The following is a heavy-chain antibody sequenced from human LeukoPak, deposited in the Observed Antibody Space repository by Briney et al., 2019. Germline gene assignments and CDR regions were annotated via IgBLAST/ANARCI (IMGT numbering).Heavy chain of an antibody. CDR2: IYYSGST. CDR3: ARDGGYSGYFDY. Sequence: SETLSLTCTVSGVSVSSGSYYWSWIRQPPGKGLEWIGYIYYSGSTNYNPSLKSRVTISVDTSKNQFSLKLSSVTAADTAVYYCARDGGYSGYFDYWGQGTLVTVSS. J-gene: IGHJ4*02. V-gene: IGHV4-61*01. D-gene: IGHD5-18*01. CDR1: GVSVSSGSYY.